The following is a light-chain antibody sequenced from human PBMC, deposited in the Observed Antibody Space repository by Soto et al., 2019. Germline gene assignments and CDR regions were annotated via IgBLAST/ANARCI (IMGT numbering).Light chain of an antibody. CDR3: QQYNSNSYT. CDR2: KAS. V-gene: IGKV1-5*03. CDR1: QSISSW. Sequence: DIPMTQSPSILSASVGDRVTITCRASQSISSWLAWYQQKPGKAPKVLIYKASRLQSEVPSRFSGSGSVTEFTLTISILQPDDFATYYCQQYNSNSYTFGQGTKLEIK. J-gene: IGKJ2*01.